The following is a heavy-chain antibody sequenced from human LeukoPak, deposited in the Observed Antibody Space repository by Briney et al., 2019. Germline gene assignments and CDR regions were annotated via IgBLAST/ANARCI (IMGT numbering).Heavy chain of an antibody. CDR3: AKDHDYSNYNPLLDGVDV. J-gene: IGHJ6*02. CDR2: ISGSGGST. Sequence: GGSLRLSCAASGFTFSSYAMSWVRQAPGKGLEWVSAISGSGGSTYYADSVKGRFTISRDNSKNTLYLQMNSLRAEDTAVYYCAKDHDYSNYNPLLDGVDVWGQGTTVTVSS. CDR1: GFTFSSYA. V-gene: IGHV3-23*01. D-gene: IGHD4-11*01.